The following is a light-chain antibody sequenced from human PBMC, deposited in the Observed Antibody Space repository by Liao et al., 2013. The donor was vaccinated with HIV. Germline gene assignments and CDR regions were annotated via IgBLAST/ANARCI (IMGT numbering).Light chain of an antibody. V-gene: IGLV3-21*04. Sequence: SYVLTQPPSVSVAPGKTARITCGGNNIGSKSVHWYQQKPGQAPVLVIYYDSDRPSGIPERISGSNSGNTATLTINRVEAGDEADYYCQVWDSSSDHPGVFGGGTKLTVL. CDR2: YDS. J-gene: IGLJ3*02. CDR3: QVWDSSSDHPGV. CDR1: NIGSKS.